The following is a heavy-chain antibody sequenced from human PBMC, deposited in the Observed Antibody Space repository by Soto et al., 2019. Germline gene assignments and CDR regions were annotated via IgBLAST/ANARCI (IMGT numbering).Heavy chain of an antibody. Sequence: GGSLRLSCAASGFTVSSNYMSWVRQAPGKGLEWVSVIYSGGSTYYADSVKGRFTISRDNSKNTLYLQMNSLRAEDTAVYYCAREEQQWLATPNAFDIWGQGTMVTVSS. V-gene: IGHV3-66*01. CDR3: AREEQQWLATPNAFDI. CDR1: GFTVSSNY. CDR2: IYSGGST. D-gene: IGHD6-19*01. J-gene: IGHJ3*02.